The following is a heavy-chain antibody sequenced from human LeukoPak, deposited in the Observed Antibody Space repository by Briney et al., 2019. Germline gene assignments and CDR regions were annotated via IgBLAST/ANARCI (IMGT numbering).Heavy chain of an antibody. Sequence: SETLSLTCAVYGGSFSGYYWSWIRQPPGKGLEWIGEINHSGSTNYNPPLKSRVTISVDTSKNQFSLKLSSVTAADTAVYYCARGYAASSAHSTGMDVWGQGTTVTVSS. V-gene: IGHV4-34*01. CDR3: ARGYAASSAHSTGMDV. J-gene: IGHJ6*02. CDR1: GGSFSGYY. D-gene: IGHD2/OR15-2a*01. CDR2: INHSGST.